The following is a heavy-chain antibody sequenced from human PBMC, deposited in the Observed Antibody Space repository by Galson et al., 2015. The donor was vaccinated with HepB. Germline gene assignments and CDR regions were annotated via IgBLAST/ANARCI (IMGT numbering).Heavy chain of an antibody. V-gene: IGHV7-4-1*02. J-gene: IGHJ6*02. CDR2: INTNTGIP. CDR1: GYTFTNYA. Sequence: SGYTFTNYAMNWVRQAPGRGLEWLGWINTNTGIPTYAQGFIGRFVLSLDASVNTAYLQISSLKAEDSAFYYCARVNSIYYYNSSYSYYYYGMAVWGQGTTFTVSS. CDR3: ARVNSIYYYNSSYSYYYYGMAV. D-gene: IGHD3-22*01.